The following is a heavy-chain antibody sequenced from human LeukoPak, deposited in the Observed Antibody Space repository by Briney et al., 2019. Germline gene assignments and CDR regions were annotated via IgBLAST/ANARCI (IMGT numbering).Heavy chain of an antibody. CDR2: IWYDGSNK. D-gene: IGHD4-17*01. V-gene: IGHV3-33*01. CDR3: ARGPLNDYGDYAKYYYGMDV. Sequence: GGSLRLSCAASGFTFSSHVMHWVRQAPGKGLGWGAVIWYDGSNKYYADSVKGRFTIYRDKSKNTLYLQMNSLRAEDTAVYYCARGPLNDYGDYAKYYYGMDVWGKGTTVTVS. J-gene: IGHJ6*04. CDR1: GFTFSSHV.